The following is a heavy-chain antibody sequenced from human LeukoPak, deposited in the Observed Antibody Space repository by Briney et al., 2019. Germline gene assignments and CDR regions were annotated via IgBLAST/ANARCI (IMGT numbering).Heavy chain of an antibody. Sequence: SETLSLTCTVFGGSISSYYWSWIRQPPGKGLEWIGYIYYSGSTNYNPSLKSRVTISVDTSKNQFSLKLSSVTAADTAVYYCARSSRGLALEFDYWGQGTLVTVSS. CDR3: ARSSRGLALEFDY. J-gene: IGHJ4*02. CDR2: IYYSGST. CDR1: GGSISSYY. V-gene: IGHV4-59*13. D-gene: IGHD1-1*01.